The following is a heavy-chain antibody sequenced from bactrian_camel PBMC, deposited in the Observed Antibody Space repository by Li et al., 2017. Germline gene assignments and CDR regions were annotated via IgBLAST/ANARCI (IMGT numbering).Heavy chain of an antibody. J-gene: IGHJ4*01. CDR1: GYTGDRYC. Sequence: VQLVESGGGSVQAGGSLRLSCAASGYTGDRYCMRWYRQAPGKERGWVATIDRDGSTTYADSVKGRFTISKDNSKNTLYLQMNSLKPEDTAMYYCAADLYPPCNYWSTYAYWGQGTQVTVS. V-gene: IGHV3S55*01. CDR2: IDRDGST. CDR3: AADLYPPCNYWSTYAY. D-gene: IGHD2*01.